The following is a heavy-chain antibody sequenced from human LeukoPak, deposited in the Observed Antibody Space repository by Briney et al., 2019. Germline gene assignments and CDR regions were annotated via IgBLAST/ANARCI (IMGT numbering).Heavy chain of an antibody. CDR1: GGSISSSSYY. J-gene: IGHJ4*02. V-gene: IGHV4-39*01. CDR3: ARHFWTAAATDY. CDR2: IYYSGST. D-gene: IGHD6-13*01. Sequence: SETLSLTRTVSGGSISSSSYYWGWIRQPPGKGLEWIGSIYYSGSTYYNPSLKSRVTISVDTSKNQFSLKLSSVTAADTAVYYCARHFWTAAATDYWGQGTLVTVSS.